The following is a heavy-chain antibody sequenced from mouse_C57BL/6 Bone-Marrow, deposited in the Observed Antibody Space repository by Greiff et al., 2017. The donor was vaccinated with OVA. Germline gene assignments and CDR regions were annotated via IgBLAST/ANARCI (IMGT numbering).Heavy chain of an antibody. CDR3: ARLWLTEYYAMDY. CDR1: GYSFTDYN. Sequence: EVKLMESGPELVKPGASVKISCKASGYSFTDYNMNWVKQSNGKSLEWIGVINPNYGTTSYNQKFKGKATLTVDQSSSTAYMQLNSLTSEDSAVYYCARLWLTEYYAMDYWGQGTSVTVSS. CDR2: INPNYGTT. V-gene: IGHV1-39*01. J-gene: IGHJ4*01. D-gene: IGHD4-1*01.